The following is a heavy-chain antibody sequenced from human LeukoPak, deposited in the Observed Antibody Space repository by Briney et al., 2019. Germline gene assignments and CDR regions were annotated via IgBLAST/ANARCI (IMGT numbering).Heavy chain of an antibody. D-gene: IGHD6-13*01. CDR2: IWYDGINK. CDR1: GFTFSNYG. Sequence: GGSLRLSCAASGFTFSNYGMHWVRQAPGKGLEWVAVIWYDGINKFHADSVRGRFTISRDNSKNTVYLQMNSLRAEDTAVYYCAKVVAAAGPVDYWGQGTLVTVSS. CDR3: AKVVAAAGPVDY. J-gene: IGHJ4*02. V-gene: IGHV3-33*06.